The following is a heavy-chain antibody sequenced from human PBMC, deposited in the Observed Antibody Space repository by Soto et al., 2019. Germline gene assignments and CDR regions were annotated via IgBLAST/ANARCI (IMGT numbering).Heavy chain of an antibody. D-gene: IGHD3-16*01. CDR2: ISAYNGNT. Sequence: GASVKVSCKASGYTFTSYGISWVRQAPGQGLEWMGWISAYNGNTNYAQKLQGRVTMTTDTSTSTAYMELRSLRSDDTAVYYCARDGADRDYYYGMDVWGQGTTVTVSS. V-gene: IGHV1-18*01. CDR1: GYTFTSYG. CDR3: ARDGADRDYYYGMDV. J-gene: IGHJ6*02.